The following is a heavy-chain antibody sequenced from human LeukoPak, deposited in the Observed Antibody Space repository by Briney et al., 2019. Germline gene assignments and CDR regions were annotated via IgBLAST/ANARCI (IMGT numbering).Heavy chain of an antibody. D-gene: IGHD6-6*01. J-gene: IGHJ4*02. CDR2: IKHDGSEK. Sequence: PEGSLRLSCAASGFTFSTYWMYWVRQAPGKGLEWVANIKHDGSEKYYVDSVKGRFTISRDNAKNSLYLQMNSLRVEDTAVYYCAGDGVSSSPDFDYWGQRTLVTVSS. V-gene: IGHV3-7*01. CDR1: GFTFSTYW. CDR3: AGDGVSSSPDFDY.